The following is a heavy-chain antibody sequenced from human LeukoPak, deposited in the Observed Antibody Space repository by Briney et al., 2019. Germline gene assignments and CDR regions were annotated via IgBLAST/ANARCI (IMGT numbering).Heavy chain of an antibody. J-gene: IGHJ4*02. CDR2: INHSGST. Sequence: SETLSHTCAVYGGSFSGYYWSWIRQPPGKGLEWIGEINHSGSTNYNPSLKSRVTISVDTSKNQFSLKLSSVTAADTAVYYCARGPFGDVVVPAAISLDYWGQGTLVTVSS. CDR1: GGSFSGYY. CDR3: ARGPFGDVVVPAAISLDY. D-gene: IGHD2-2*01. V-gene: IGHV4-34*01.